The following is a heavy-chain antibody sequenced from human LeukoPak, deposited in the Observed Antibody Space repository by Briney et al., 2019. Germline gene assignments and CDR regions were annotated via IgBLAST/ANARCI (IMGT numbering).Heavy chain of an antibody. V-gene: IGHV1-18*01. CDR1: GYSFTSYG. CDR3: ARAWDGYKGSNYYYTDV. J-gene: IGHJ6*03. Sequence: GASVKVSCKASGYSFTSYGISWVRQAPGQGLEWMGWISGYNGNTNYAQSLQGRVTMTTDTSTSTAYMELRSLRSDDTAVYDCARAWDGYKGSNYYYTDVWGKGTTVTISS. D-gene: IGHD5-24*01. CDR2: ISGYNGNT.